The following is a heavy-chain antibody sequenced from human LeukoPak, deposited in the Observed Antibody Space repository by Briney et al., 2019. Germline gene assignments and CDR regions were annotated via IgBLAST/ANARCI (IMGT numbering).Heavy chain of an antibody. V-gene: IGHV4-59*01. Sequence: SETLSLTCTVSGGSISSYYWSWIRQPPGKGLEWIGYIYYSGSTNYNPSLKSRVTISVDTSENQFSLKLSSVTAADTAVYYCARVRPRGAYDYWGQGTLVTVSS. CDR1: GGSISSYY. CDR2: IYYSGST. D-gene: IGHD4/OR15-4a*01. CDR3: ARVRPRGAYDY. J-gene: IGHJ4*02.